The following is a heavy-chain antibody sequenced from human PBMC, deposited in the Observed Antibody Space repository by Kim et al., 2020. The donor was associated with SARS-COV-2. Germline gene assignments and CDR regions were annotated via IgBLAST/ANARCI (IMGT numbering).Heavy chain of an antibody. CDR1: GFTFSSYG. CDR2: ISYDGSNK. CDR3: ANQGELPLQWPVRIVFDYYYGMDV. Sequence: GGSLRLSCAASGFTFSSYGMHWVRQAPGKGLEWVAVISYDGSNKYYADSVKGRFTISRDNSKNTLYLQMNSLRAEDTAVYYCANQGELPLQWPVRIVFDYYYGMDVWGQGTTVTVSS. J-gene: IGHJ6*02. D-gene: IGHD6-19*01. V-gene: IGHV3-30*18.